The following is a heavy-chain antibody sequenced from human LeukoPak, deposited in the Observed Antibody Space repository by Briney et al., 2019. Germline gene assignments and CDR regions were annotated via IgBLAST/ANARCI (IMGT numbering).Heavy chain of an antibody. CDR3: ARVGVATISSYFDY. D-gene: IGHD5-12*01. J-gene: IGHJ4*02. V-gene: IGHV4-34*01. Sequence: SETLSLTCAVYGGSFSGYYWSWIRQPPGKGLEWIGEINHSGSTNYNPSLKSRVTISEDTSKNQFSLKLSSVTAADTAVYYCARVGVATISSYFDYWGQGTLVTVSS. CDR2: INHSGST. CDR1: GGSFSGYY.